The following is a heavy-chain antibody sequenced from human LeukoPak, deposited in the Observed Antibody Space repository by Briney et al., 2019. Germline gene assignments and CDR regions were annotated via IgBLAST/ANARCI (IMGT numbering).Heavy chain of an antibody. CDR3: TREVAEMPGDPGYDYHLDV. CDR1: GGSISSNY. CDR2: IYCSGTY. V-gene: IGHV4-59*12. Sequence: SETLSLTCTVPGGSISSNYWSWIRQPPGKRLDWIGYIYCSGTYTYNPYIEYRITITGRTSKNQVSLRLSSVTAADTAVYYCTREVAEMPGDPGYDYHLDVWGKGTTVTVSS. J-gene: IGHJ6*03. D-gene: IGHD5-12*01.